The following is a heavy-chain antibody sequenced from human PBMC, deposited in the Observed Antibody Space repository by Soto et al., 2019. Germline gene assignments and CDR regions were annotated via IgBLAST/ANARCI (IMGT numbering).Heavy chain of an antibody. CDR3: AKDPIVVVPAAIGIIQDY. CDR2: ISGSGGST. Sequence: AGGSLRLSCAASGFTFSSYAMNWVRQAPGKGLEWVSAISGSGGSTYYADSVKGRFTISRDNSKNTLYLQMNSLRAEDTAVYYCAKDPIVVVPAAIGIIQDYWGQGTLVTVSS. V-gene: IGHV3-23*01. D-gene: IGHD2-2*02. J-gene: IGHJ4*02. CDR1: GFTFSSYA.